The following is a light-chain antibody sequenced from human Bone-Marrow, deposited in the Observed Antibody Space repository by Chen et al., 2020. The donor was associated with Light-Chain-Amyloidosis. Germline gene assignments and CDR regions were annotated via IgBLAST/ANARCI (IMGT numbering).Light chain of an antibody. CDR3: QQYGSSPPAT. Sequence: EIVLTQSPGTLSLSPGERAPLSCRASQSVGSSYLAWYQQNPGQAPRLLIYGASSRATGIPDRFSGGGSGTDFTLTISRLEPEDFAVYYCQQYGSSPPATFGQGTKVEIK. CDR1: QSVGSSY. CDR2: GAS. V-gene: IGKV3-20*01. J-gene: IGKJ1*01.